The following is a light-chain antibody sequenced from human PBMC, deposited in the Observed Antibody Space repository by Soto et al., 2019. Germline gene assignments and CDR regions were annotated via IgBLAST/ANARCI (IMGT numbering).Light chain of an antibody. CDR1: QNPSSW. CDR2: KAS. CDR3: QQSYRTPT. J-gene: IGKJ5*01. V-gene: IGKV1-39*01. Sequence: DIQMTQSPSTLSGSVGDRCTITSRATQNPSSWLTWYQQKPGHAPKLLIYKASTLKSGVPSRFSGSGSGTDYTLTISSLQPEDFATYYCQQSYRTPTFGQGTRLEI.